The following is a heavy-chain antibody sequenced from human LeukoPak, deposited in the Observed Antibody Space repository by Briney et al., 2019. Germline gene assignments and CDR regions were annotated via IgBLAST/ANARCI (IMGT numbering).Heavy chain of an antibody. CDR1: GGSISSSSYY. CDR3: ASEDRPTYYYDSSGYYHFDY. CDR2: IYYSVST. J-gene: IGHJ4*02. V-gene: IGHV4-39*01. D-gene: IGHD3-22*01. Sequence: SETLSLTCTVSGGSISSSSYYWGWIRQPPGKGLEWIGSIYYSVSTYYNPSLKSRVTISVDTSKNQFSLKLSSVTDADTDVYYCASEDRPTYYYDSSGYYHFDYWGQGTLVTVSS.